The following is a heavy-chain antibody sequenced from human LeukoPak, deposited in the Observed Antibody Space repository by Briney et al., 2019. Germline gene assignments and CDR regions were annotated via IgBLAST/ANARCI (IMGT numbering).Heavy chain of an antibody. CDR1: GFTFSSYA. CDR2: ISGSGGST. V-gene: IGHV3-23*01. Sequence: GGSLRLSCAASGFTFSSYAMSWVRQAPGKGLEWVSAISGSGGSTYYADSVKGRFTISRDNSKNTLYLQMNSLRAEDTAVYYCATPLIWFGDPPEAFDIWGQGTMVTVSS. J-gene: IGHJ3*02. D-gene: IGHD3-10*01. CDR3: ATPLIWFGDPPEAFDI.